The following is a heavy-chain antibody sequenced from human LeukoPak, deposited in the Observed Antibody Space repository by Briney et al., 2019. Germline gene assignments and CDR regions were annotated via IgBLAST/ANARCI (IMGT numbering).Heavy chain of an antibody. CDR3: ATSGSYPYYYYYMDV. Sequence: NPSETLSLTCTVSGASISSYYWSWIRQPPGKGLEWIGYIYYSGSTKYNPSLKSRVTISVDTSKNQFSLKLSSVTAADTAVYYRATSGSYPYYYYYMDVWGKGTTVTVSS. CDR2: IYYSGST. D-gene: IGHD1-26*01. J-gene: IGHJ6*03. CDR1: GASISSYY. V-gene: IGHV4-59*01.